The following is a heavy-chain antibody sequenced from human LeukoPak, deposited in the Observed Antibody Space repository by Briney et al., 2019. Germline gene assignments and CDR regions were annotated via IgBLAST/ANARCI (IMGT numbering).Heavy chain of an antibody. D-gene: IGHD1-26*01. CDR2: IHYSGTT. Sequence: PSETLSLTCTVSDGSINSGGYYWTWIRQHPGKGLEWIGNIHYSGTTSYNPSLRSRVTISIDTSENQFSLKLGSVSAADTAVYFCVRELGPRFPDYGLDVWGQGTSVTVSS. CDR1: DGSINSGGYY. J-gene: IGHJ6*02. CDR3: VRELGPRFPDYGLDV. V-gene: IGHV4-31*03.